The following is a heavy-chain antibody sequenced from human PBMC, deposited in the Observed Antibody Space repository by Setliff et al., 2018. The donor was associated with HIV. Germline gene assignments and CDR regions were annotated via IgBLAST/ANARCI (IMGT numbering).Heavy chain of an antibody. D-gene: IGHD3-22*01. CDR1: GYSFTNYW. CDR2: IYPGDSDT. J-gene: IGHJ4*02. Sequence: GESLKISCKGSGYSFTNYWIGWVRQMPGKGLEWVGIIYPGDSDTRYSPSFQGQVTISVDKSINTAYLQWNSLKASDTAMYYCARSRCYYDSCGYYYNYWGQGTLVTVSS. CDR3: ARSRCYYDSCGYYYNY. V-gene: IGHV5-51*01.